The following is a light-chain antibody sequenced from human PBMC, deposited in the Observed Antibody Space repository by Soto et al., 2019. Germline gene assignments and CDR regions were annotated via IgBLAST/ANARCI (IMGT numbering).Light chain of an antibody. Sequence: EIVLTQSPGTLSLSPGERATLSCRASQTVDSSYLAWYQQKPGQAPRLVIYDTSSRATGIPDRFSGSGSGTDFTLTITRLEPEEFAVYYCQQYATSPRTFGQGTKVEIK. CDR3: QQYATSPRT. V-gene: IGKV3-20*01. CDR1: QTVDSSY. J-gene: IGKJ1*01. CDR2: DTS.